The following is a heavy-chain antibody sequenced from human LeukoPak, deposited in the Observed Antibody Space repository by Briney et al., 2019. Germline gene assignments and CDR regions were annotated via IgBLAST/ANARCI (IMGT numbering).Heavy chain of an antibody. D-gene: IGHD4-11*01. V-gene: IGHV4-4*07. J-gene: IGHJ4*02. CDR3: VLYINYGGYFDY. CDR2: IYTSGST. Sequence: SETLSLTCTVSGGSISSYYWSWIRQPAGKGLEWIGRIYTSGSTNYNPSLKSRVTMSVDTSKNQFSLKLSSVTPADTAVYYCVLYINYGGYFDYWGQGTLVTVSS. CDR1: GGSISSYY.